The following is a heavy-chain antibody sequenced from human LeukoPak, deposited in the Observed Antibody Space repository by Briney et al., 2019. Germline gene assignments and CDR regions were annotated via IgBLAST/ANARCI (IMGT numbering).Heavy chain of an antibody. CDR1: GYTFTGYY. Sequence: ASVKVSCKASGYTFTGYYMHWVRQAPGQGLEWMGWINPNSDGTNYAQKFQGRVTMTRDTSISTAYMELSRLRSDDTAVYYCAGGPGVYCSGGSCWVYWGQGTLVTASS. CDR3: AGGPGVYCSGGSCWVY. D-gene: IGHD2-15*01. J-gene: IGHJ4*02. CDR2: INPNSDGT. V-gene: IGHV1-2*02.